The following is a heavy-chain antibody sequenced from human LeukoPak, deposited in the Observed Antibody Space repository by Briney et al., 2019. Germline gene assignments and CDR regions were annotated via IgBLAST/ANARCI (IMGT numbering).Heavy chain of an antibody. Sequence: SETLSLTCTVSGDSVRNGNYYWSWLRQPPGKALEWIGYIYYTGKTYYNPSLEGRVTILVDTSRNHFSVKLSSVTAADTAVYYCARSQNYYGSGDYWSQGTLVTVSS. V-gene: IGHV4-61*03. D-gene: IGHD3-10*01. CDR1: GDSVRNGNYY. CDR2: IYYTGKT. J-gene: IGHJ4*02. CDR3: ARSQNYYGSGDY.